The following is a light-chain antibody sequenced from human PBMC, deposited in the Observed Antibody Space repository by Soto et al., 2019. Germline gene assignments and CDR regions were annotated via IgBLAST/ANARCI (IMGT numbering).Light chain of an antibody. CDR3: LQYNKWPRT. J-gene: IGKJ1*01. CDR1: QSLGNN. Sequence: ETVMTQSPATLTMSPGERSTLSCRANQSLGNNIAWYQQKPGQAPRLLIYGASTGATGLPARFSGSGSGTEFTLSISSLQSEDFAVYYCLQYNKWPRTFGQGTKVDIK. V-gene: IGKV3-15*01. CDR2: GAS.